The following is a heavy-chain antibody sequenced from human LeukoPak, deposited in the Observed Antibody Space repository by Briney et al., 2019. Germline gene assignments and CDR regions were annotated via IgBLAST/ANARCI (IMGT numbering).Heavy chain of an antibody. J-gene: IGHJ4*02. CDR1: GYSISSGYY. Sequence: SETLSLTCTVSGYSISSGYYWGWIRQPPGKGLEWIGSIYHSGSTYYNPSLKSRVTISVDTSKNQFSLKLSSVTAADTAVYYCARIIAAAEFDYWGQGTLVTVSS. CDR3: ARIIAAAEFDY. D-gene: IGHD6-13*01. CDR2: IYHSGST. V-gene: IGHV4-38-2*02.